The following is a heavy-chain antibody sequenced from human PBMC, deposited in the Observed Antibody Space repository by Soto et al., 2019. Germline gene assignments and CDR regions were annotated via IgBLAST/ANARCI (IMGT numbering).Heavy chain of an antibody. CDR2: INTDGSST. CDR1: GFTISSYW. D-gene: IGHD2-15*01. J-gene: IGHJ4*02. Sequence: EVQLVESGGGLVQPGGSLRLSCAASGFTISSYWMHWVRQAPGTGLVWVSRINTDGSSTSYADSVKGRFTTSRDNAKNTLYLQMNSLRAEDTAVYYCTRRLSVVGTSSFDYWGQGPLVTVSS. CDR3: TRRLSVVGTSSFDY. V-gene: IGHV3-74*01.